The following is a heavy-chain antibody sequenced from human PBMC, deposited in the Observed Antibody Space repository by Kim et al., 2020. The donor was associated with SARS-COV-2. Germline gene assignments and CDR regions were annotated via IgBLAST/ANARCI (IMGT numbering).Heavy chain of an antibody. V-gene: IGHV3-48*03. CDR3: ASRTVTTAFGY. CDR1: GFTFGSFE. J-gene: IGHJ4*02. D-gene: IGHD4-17*01. CDR2: ISGTGKTI. Sequence: GGSLRLSCVVSGFTFGSFEMNWVRQVPGKGLEWISYISGTGKTIYYADSVKGRFTTSRDNVKNSLYLQMNSLGADDTAVYFCASRTVTTAFGYWGQGTLVTVSS.